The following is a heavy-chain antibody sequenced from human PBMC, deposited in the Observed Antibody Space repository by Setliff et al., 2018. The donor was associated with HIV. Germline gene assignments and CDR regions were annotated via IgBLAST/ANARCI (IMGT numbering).Heavy chain of an antibody. Sequence: GESLKISCKGSGYSFITYWIGWVRQRPGKGLEWMGIMNPDGSNTRYSPSFQGRVTISVDESISTAYLQWSSLKASDTAFYYCARFYGSYDVGGFDIWGQGTKVTV. J-gene: IGHJ3*02. V-gene: IGHV5-51*01. CDR2: MNPDGSNT. CDR1: GYSFITYW. CDR3: ARFYGSYDVGGFDI. D-gene: IGHD3-16*01.